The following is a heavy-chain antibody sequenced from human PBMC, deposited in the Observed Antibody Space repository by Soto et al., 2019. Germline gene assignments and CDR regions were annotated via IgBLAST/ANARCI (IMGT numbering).Heavy chain of an antibody. CDR3: VTVLPHANRWFDY. V-gene: IGHV5-10-1*01. CDR2: IDPHDSST. D-gene: IGHD2-2*01. J-gene: IGHJ4*02. Sequence: PGKGLECIGTIDPHDSSTTPSPPFQGHATFSSDRSITTAFLQSTSLKSEDTGVYYCVTVLPHANRWFDYWGQGTPVTVSS.